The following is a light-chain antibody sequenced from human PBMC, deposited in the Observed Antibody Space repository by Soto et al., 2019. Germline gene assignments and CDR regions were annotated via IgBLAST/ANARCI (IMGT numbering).Light chain of an antibody. V-gene: IGLV7-46*01. CDR2: DTT. CDR1: TGAVTNGHY. CDR3: LLSYNGPYV. Sequence: QAVVTQEHSLSVSPGGTVTLTCGASTGAVTNGHYPNWFQQKPGQAPRTLIYDTTNTPSSTPARFSDSLLGGKAALTLSGAQPEDEAEYYCLLSYNGPYVFGTGTKVTVL. J-gene: IGLJ1*01.